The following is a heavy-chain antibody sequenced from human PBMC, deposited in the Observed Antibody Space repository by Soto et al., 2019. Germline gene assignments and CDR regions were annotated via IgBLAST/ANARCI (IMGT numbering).Heavy chain of an antibody. Sequence: GGSLRLACAASGFTFSNFWMSWVRQAPGKGLEWVANIKQDGSESDYVDSVKGRFTISRDNAKNSLYLQMTSLRAEDTAVYYCARKLVDLTMWTYWGQGTLVTVSS. J-gene: IGHJ4*01. CDR2: IKQDGSES. V-gene: IGHV3-7*01. D-gene: IGHD3-10*02. CDR1: GFTFSNFW. CDR3: ARKLVDLTMWTY.